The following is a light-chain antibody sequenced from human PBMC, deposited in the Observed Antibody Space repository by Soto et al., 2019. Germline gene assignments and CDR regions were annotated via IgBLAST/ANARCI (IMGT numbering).Light chain of an antibody. CDR2: DVS. CDR1: SSDVGGYNY. J-gene: IGLJ1*01. V-gene: IGLV2-14*01. CDR3: SSYTSSSTQV. Sequence: QSALTQPASVSGSPGQSITISCTGTSSDVGGYNYVSWYQQHPGKAPKLMIYDVSNRPSGVSNRFSGSKSGNTASLTISGLPAEDVADYYCSSYTSSSTQVFGTGTKLTVL.